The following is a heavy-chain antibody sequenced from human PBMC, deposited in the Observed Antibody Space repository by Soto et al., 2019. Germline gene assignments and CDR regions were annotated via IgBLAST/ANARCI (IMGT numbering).Heavy chain of an antibody. Sequence: KASETLSLTCTISGASFGTNYWSWIRQAPGKGLEWIGYTYYTGSTKYNPSFKSRATISVDTSKDQFSLTLNPAAAADTAVYYCATDSAGRGPFDPWGQGILVTVSS. J-gene: IGHJ5*02. CDR2: TYYTGST. CDR1: GASFGTNY. D-gene: IGHD3-10*01. V-gene: IGHV4-59*13. CDR3: ATDSAGRGPFDP.